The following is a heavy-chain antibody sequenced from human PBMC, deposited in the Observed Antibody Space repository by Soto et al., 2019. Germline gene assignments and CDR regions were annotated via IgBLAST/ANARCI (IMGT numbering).Heavy chain of an antibody. Sequence: GGSLRLSCAASGFTFSSYSMNWVRQAPGKGLEWVSSISSSSSYIYYADSVKGRFTISRDNAKNSLYLQMNSLRAEDTAVYYCARDDIMITFGGVIVPSGAFDIWGQGTMVTVSS. J-gene: IGHJ3*02. CDR2: ISSSSSYI. D-gene: IGHD3-16*02. CDR3: ARDDIMITFGGVIVPSGAFDI. V-gene: IGHV3-21*01. CDR1: GFTFSSYS.